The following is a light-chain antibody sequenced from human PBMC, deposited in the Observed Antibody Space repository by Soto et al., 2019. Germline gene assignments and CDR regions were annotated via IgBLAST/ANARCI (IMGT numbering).Light chain of an antibody. CDR2: GAS. CDR1: QSVSGND. CDR3: QQYDGSIT. J-gene: IGKJ5*01. Sequence: PGETATLSCRASQSVSGNDLAWYQQKPGRAPRLLIYGASNRATGIPDRFSGSGSGTDFTLTISRLEPEDFAVFYCQQYDGSITFGQGTRLEIE. V-gene: IGKV3-20*01.